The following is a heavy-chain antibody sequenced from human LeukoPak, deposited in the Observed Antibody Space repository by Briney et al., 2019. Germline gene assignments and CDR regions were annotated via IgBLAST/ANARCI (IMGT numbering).Heavy chain of an antibody. Sequence: SETLSLTCAVYGGSFSGYYWSWIRQPPGKGLEWIGEIHHSGSTNYSSSLKSRVTISLDTSTNQFSLELSSVTAADTAVYYCARRPQYYYGSGSYPNAFDIWGQGTMVTVSS. CDR2: IHHSGST. CDR3: ARRPQYYYGSGSYPNAFDI. J-gene: IGHJ3*02. D-gene: IGHD3-10*01. CDR1: GGSFSGYY. V-gene: IGHV4-34*01.